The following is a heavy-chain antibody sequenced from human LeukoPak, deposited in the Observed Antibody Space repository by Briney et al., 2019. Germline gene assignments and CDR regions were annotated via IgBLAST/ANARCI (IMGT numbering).Heavy chain of an antibody. CDR3: ARYYYDSSGYRVDY. CDR1: GFTFSDYY. D-gene: IGHD3-22*01. J-gene: IGHJ4*02. Sequence: GGSLRLSCAASGFTFSDYYMSWIRQAPGKGLEWVSYISSSGSTIYYADSVKGRFTISRDNARNSLYLQMNSLRAEDTAVYYCARYYYDSSGYRVDYWGQGTLVTVSS. CDR2: ISSSGSTI. V-gene: IGHV3-11*01.